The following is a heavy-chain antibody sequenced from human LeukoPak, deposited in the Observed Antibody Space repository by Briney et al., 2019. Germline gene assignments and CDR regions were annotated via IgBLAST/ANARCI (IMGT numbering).Heavy chain of an antibody. J-gene: IGHJ4*02. Sequence: GGSLKLSCAASGFSFSDHWLDWVRQAPGKGLEWVSTIYDDNTYYADSVKGRFAISTDNSKNTLYLQMNSLRVEDTAVYFCAARKVRGVWFYLDYWGQGTLVTVSS. CDR1: GFSFSDHW. D-gene: IGHD3-10*01. CDR2: IYDDNT. CDR3: AARKVRGVWFYLDY. V-gene: IGHV3-23*01.